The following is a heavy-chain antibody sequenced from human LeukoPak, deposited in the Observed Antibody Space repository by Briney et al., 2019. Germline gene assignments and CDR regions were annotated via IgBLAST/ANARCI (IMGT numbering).Heavy chain of an antibody. CDR1: GFTFSRYS. CDR3: ARDYYDSSGSSWFDP. Sequence: GGSLRLSCAASGFTFSRYSMNWVRQAPGERLEWVSSISSGSSFMYYADSVEGRFTISRDNAKNSLYLQMNSLRAKDTALYYCARDYYDSSGSSWFDPWGQGTLVTVSS. D-gene: IGHD3-22*01. J-gene: IGHJ5*02. V-gene: IGHV3-21*01. CDR2: ISSGSSFM.